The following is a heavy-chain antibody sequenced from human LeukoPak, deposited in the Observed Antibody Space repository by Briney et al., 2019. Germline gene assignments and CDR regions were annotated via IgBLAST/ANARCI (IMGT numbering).Heavy chain of an antibody. D-gene: IGHD1-26*01. CDR3: ARDRSGSFYDAFDI. CDR1: GFTFSSYD. Sequence: GGSLKLSCAASGFTFSSYDMHWVRQATGKGLEWVSAIGTAGDTYYPGSVKGRFTISRENAKNSLYLQMNSLRAGDTAVYYCARDRSGSFYDAFDIWGQGTMVTVSS. CDR2: IGTAGDT. J-gene: IGHJ3*02. V-gene: IGHV3-13*01.